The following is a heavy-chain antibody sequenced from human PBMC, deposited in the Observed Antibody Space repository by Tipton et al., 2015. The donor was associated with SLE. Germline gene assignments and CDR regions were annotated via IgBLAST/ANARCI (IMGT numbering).Heavy chain of an antibody. CDR1: GYVFTASS. CDR3: ARAGELLFGY. D-gene: IGHD1-7*01. Sequence: QVQLVQSGAEVKEPGASMKISCKASGYVFTASSLHWVRQAPGQGLEWMGWIDPNSGGTNYAQKFQGRVTMTRDTSISTVYMEVRGLRSDDTAVYYCARAGELLFGYWGQGTQVTVSS. V-gene: IGHV1-2*02. CDR2: IDPNSGGT. J-gene: IGHJ4*02.